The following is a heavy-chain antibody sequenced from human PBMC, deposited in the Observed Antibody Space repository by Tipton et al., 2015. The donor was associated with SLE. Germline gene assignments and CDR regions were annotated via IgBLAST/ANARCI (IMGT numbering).Heavy chain of an antibody. D-gene: IGHD6-19*01. CDR3: AREGGNSSGWLVY. CDR2: IYYSGST. CDR1: GSSISSYY. Sequence: TLSLTCTVSGSSISSYYWSWIRQPPGKGLEWIGYIYYSGSTNYNPSLKSRVTISVDTSKNQFSLKLSSVTAADTAVYYCAREGGNSSGWLVYWGQGTLVTVSS. V-gene: IGHV4-59*01. J-gene: IGHJ4*02.